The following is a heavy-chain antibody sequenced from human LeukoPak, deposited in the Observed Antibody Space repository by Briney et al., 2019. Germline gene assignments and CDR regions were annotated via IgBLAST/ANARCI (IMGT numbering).Heavy chain of an antibody. CDR3: AKDEGYSSSWYWGVFDY. D-gene: IGHD6-13*01. CDR1: GSTFGSNG. J-gene: IGHJ4*02. Sequence: GRSMRLAWAAAGSTFGSNGMRWVRQLQGEGLEWVSAISGGGGSTHYADSVKDRFTIPRDNTKNTLYLQMNSLRAEDTAVYYCAKDEGYSSSWYWGVFDYWGQGTLVTVSS. CDR2: ISGGGGST. V-gene: IGHV3-23*01.